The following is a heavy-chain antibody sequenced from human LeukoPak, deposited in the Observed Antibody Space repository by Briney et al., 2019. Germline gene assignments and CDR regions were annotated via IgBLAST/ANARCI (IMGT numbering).Heavy chain of an antibody. CDR1: GGSLSSYF. Sequence: SETLSLTCTVSGGSLSSYFRSWIRQPPGKGLEWIAYIYYSGSTNYNPSLKSRVTISVDTSKNQSSLKLSSVTAADTAVYYCARQPSSWFTSFDSWGQGTLVTVSS. CDR3: ARQPSSWFTSFDS. D-gene: IGHD6-13*01. J-gene: IGHJ4*02. V-gene: IGHV4-59*01. CDR2: IYYSGST.